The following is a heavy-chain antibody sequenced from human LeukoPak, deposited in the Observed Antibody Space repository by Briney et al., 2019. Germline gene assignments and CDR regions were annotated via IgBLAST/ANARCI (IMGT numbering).Heavy chain of an antibody. CDR1: GFSFSSFA. D-gene: IGHD1/OR15-1a*01. Sequence: GGSLRLSCAASGFSFSSFAMSWVRQAPGKGLEWVSAITGSGSNTYYADSVKGRFTISRDNSKNTLYLQMNSMRADDTAVYYCARRTALEQYFEYWGQGTLVTVSS. CDR2: ITGSGSNT. V-gene: IGHV3-23*01. CDR3: ARRTALEQYFEY. J-gene: IGHJ4*02.